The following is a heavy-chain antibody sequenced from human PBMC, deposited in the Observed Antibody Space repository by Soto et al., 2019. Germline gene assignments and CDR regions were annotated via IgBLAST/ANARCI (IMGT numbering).Heavy chain of an antibody. CDR1: GYTLTSYG. D-gene: IGHD3-22*01. J-gene: IGHJ4*02. Sequence: GASVKVSCKASGYTLTSYGISWVRQAPGQGLEWMGWTSAYNGNTNYAQKLQGRVTMTTDTSTSTAYMELRSLRSDDTAVYYCARAHYYDSSGYYYRAAHDYWGQGTLVTV. CDR3: ARAHYYDSSGYYYRAAHDY. V-gene: IGHV1-18*01. CDR2: TSAYNGNT.